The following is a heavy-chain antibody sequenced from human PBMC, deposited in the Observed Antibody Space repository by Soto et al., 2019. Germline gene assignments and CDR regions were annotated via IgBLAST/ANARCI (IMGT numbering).Heavy chain of an antibody. CDR1: DFSISNAW. CDR3: TTGSVEGV. V-gene: IGHV3-15*07. CDR2: IKTRSEGEAT. D-gene: IGHD2-15*01. J-gene: IGHJ6*02. Sequence: EVQLVESGGGLVKPGGSLRLSCAASDFSISNAWMNWVRQAPGKGLEWVGSIKTRSEGEATDYAAPLKDRFTISRDDSKNTLFLQMNSLKTEDTAVYYCTTGSVEGVWGQGATVIVSS.